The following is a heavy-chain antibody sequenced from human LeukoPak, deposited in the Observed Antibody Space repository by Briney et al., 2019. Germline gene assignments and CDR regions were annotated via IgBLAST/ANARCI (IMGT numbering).Heavy chain of an antibody. CDR3: ARAKVPYCSSTSCYRLGAFDI. D-gene: IGHD2-2*01. Sequence: SETLSLTCTVSGGSISSYYWSWIRQPPGKGLEWIGYIYYSGSTNYNPSLESRVTISVDTSKNQFSLKLSSVTAADTAVYYCARAKVPYCSSTSCYRLGAFDIWGQGTMVTVSS. CDR1: GGSISSYY. V-gene: IGHV4-59*01. J-gene: IGHJ3*02. CDR2: IYYSGST.